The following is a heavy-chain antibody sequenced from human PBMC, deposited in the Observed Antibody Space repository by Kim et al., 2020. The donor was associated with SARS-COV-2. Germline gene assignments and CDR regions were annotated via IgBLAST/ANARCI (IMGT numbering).Heavy chain of an antibody. CDR2: IYYSGST. CDR1: GGSISSSSYY. Sequence: SETLSLTCTVSGGSISSSSYYWGWIRQPPGKGLEWIGSIYYSGSTYYNPSLKSRVTISVDTSKNQFSLKLSSVTAADTAVYYCARVKGIAAAGTLDYWG. V-gene: IGHV4-39*07. CDR3: ARVKGIAAAGTLDY. J-gene: IGHJ4*01. D-gene: IGHD6-13*01.